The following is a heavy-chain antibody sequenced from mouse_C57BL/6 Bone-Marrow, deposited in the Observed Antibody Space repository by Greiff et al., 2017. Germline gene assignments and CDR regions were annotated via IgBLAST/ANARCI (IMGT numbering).Heavy chain of an antibody. CDR1: GYAFSSSW. CDR2: IYPGDGDT. Sequence: QVQLKQSGPELVKPGASVKISCKASGYAFSSSWMNWVKQRPGKGLEWIGRIYPGDGDTNYNGKFKGTATLTADTSSTTATMHLSSLTSEDSAVYFCARGSYDAWCADWGQGTLVTVSA. V-gene: IGHV1-82*01. CDR3: ARGSYDAWCAD. J-gene: IGHJ3*01. D-gene: IGHD2-12*01.